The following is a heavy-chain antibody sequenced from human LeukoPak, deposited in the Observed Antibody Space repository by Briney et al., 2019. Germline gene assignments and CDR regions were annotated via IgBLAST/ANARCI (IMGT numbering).Heavy chain of an antibody. D-gene: IGHD3-16*02. V-gene: IGHV4-34*01. CDR3: ARGFGGSYRLP. CDR2: INHSGST. Sequence: PSETLSLTCAVYGGSFSGYYWSWIRQPPGKGLEWIGEINHSGSTNYNPSLKSRVTISVDTSKNQFSLKLSSVTAADTAVYYCARGFGGSYRLPWGQGTLVTVSS. CDR1: GGSFSGYY. J-gene: IGHJ4*02.